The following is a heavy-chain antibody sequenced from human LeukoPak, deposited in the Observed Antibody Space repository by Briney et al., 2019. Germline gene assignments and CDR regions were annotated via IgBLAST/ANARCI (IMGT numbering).Heavy chain of an antibody. CDR2: IRFGGSNK. J-gene: IGHJ5*01. D-gene: IGHD6-19*01. CDR1: GFTFRNYG. Sequence: GGSLRLSCAASGFTFRNYGIHWVRQAPGKGLEWVGFIRFGGSNKYYADSVKGRFTISRDNAKNSLYLQMNSLRAEDTAVYYCARDLVTQYEQWLDAHDSWGQGTLVTVSS. V-gene: IGHV3-30*02. CDR3: ARDLVTQYEQWLDAHDS.